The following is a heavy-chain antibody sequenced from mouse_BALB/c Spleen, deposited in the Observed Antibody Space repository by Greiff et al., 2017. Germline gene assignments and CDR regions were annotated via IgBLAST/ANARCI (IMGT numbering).Heavy chain of an antibody. CDR1: GYAFTNYL. CDR2: INPGSGGT. Sequence: QVQLKESGAELVRPGTSVKVSCKASGYAFTNYLIEWVKQRPGQGLEWIGVINPGSGGTNYNEKFKGKATLTADKSSSTAYIQLSSLTSDDSAVYFCARRGLGGNYWFAYWGQGTLVTVSA. CDR3: ARRGLGGNYWFAY. J-gene: IGHJ3*01. V-gene: IGHV1-54*01. D-gene: IGHD2-1*01.